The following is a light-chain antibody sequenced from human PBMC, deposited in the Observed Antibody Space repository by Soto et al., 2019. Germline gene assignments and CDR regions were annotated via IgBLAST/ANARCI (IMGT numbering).Light chain of an antibody. CDR1: QSVDSN. J-gene: IGKJ5*01. V-gene: IGKV3-15*01. CDR3: QQYYLTPT. Sequence: EIVMTQSPATLSVSPGERATLSCRASQSVDSNIVWYQQKPGQAPRLLIFRASTRATGIPARFSGSGPGTEFTLTINSLQAEDVAVYYCQQYYLTPTFGQGTRLEIK. CDR2: RAS.